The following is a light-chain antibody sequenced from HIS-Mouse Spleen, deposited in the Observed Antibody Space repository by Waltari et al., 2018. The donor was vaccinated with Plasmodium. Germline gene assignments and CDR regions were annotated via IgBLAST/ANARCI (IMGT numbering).Light chain of an antibody. Sequence: SYELTQPPSASTSPVQPASITCSGDKLGDQYACWYQQKPGQSPVLVIYQDSKRPSGIPERFSGSNSGNTATLTISGTQAMDEADYYCQAWDSSTVVFGGGTKLTVL. J-gene: IGLJ2*01. V-gene: IGLV3-1*01. CDR3: QAWDSSTVV. CDR1: KLGDQY. CDR2: QDS.